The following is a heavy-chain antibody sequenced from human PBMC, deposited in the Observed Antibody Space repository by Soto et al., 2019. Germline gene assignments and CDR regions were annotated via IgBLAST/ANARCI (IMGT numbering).Heavy chain of an antibody. CDR1: GFTFSSYA. V-gene: IGHV3-30-3*01. J-gene: IGHJ4*02. Sequence: GGSLRLSCAASGFTFSSYAMHWVRQAPGKGLEWVAVISYDGSNKYYADSVKGRFTISRDNSKNTLYLQMNSLRAEDTAVYYRARDPEYYFDYWGQGTLVTVSS. CDR2: ISYDGSNK. CDR3: ARDPEYYFDY.